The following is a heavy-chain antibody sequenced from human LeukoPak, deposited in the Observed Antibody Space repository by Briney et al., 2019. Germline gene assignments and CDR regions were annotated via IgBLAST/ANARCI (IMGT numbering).Heavy chain of an antibody. V-gene: IGHV4-59*03. CDR1: GDSINNYY. Sequence: SETLSLTCTVSGDSINNYYWSWIRQPPGRGLEWIGYMYYNGSPNYNPSLKSRVTISVDRSKKQFSLKLTSVTAADTAVYYCAGQTIAARHRGYYFDYWGQGTLVTVSS. CDR3: AGQTIAARHRGYYFDY. J-gene: IGHJ4*02. CDR2: MYYNGSP. D-gene: IGHD6-6*01.